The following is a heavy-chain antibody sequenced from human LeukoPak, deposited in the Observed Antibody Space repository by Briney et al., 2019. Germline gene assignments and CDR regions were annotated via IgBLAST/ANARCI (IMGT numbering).Heavy chain of an antibody. CDR2: INQDGSQK. V-gene: IGHV3-7*03. Sequence: SGGSLRLSCAVSGFTFSSYWMSWFRQAPGKGLEWVANINQDGSQKFSVASVKGRFTIARDNAKNSLSLQLNSLRVEDTAVYYCARDWFDADYDRFDYWGQGTLVTVSS. D-gene: IGHD4-17*01. CDR1: GFTFSSYW. J-gene: IGHJ4*02. CDR3: ARDWFDADYDRFDY.